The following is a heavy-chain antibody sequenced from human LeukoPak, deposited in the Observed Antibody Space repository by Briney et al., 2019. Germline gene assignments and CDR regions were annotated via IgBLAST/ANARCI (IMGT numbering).Heavy chain of an antibody. CDR1: GFTFSRTD. V-gene: IGHV3-30*02. CDR3: AKDHYSTLDF. J-gene: IGHJ4*02. CDR2: IRYDGSIK. Sequence: PGGSLRLSCAASGFTFSRTDMHWVRQAPGKGLEWVAFIRYDGSIKYYGDSVKGRFTISRDNSRNTLYVQMNSLRAGDTAVYYCAKDHYSTLDFWGQGTLVTVSS. D-gene: IGHD2/OR15-2a*01.